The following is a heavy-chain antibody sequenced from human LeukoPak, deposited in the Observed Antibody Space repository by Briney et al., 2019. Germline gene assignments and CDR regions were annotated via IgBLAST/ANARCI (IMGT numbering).Heavy chain of an antibody. CDR3: ARSPPHPDFWSGYYWGNFDY. D-gene: IGHD3-3*01. Sequence: PSETLSLTCTVSGYSISSGYYWGWLRQPPGRGLEWIGTIYHSGSTYYNPSLKSGVTISVDASKNQFSLKLSSVTAADTAVYYCARSPPHPDFWSGYYWGNFDYWGQGTLVTVSS. CDR1: GYSISSGYY. J-gene: IGHJ4*02. CDR2: IYHSGST. V-gene: IGHV4-38-2*02.